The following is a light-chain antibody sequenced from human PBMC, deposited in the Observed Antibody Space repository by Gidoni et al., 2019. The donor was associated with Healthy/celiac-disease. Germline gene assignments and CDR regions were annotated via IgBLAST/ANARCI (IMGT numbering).Light chain of an antibody. V-gene: IGLV3-21*03. J-gene: IGLJ2*01. CDR2: EDS. CDR3: QVWDSSSDHVV. Sequence: SSVLPQPPSVSVAPGKPARITCGGNNIGSKSVHWYQQKPGQAPVLVVYEDSDRPSGIPERFSGSNSGNTATLTISRVEAGDEADYYCQVWDSSSDHVVFGGGTKLTVL. CDR1: NIGSKS.